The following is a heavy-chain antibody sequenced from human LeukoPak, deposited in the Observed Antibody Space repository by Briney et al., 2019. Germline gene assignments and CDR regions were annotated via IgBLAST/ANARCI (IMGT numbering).Heavy chain of an antibody. V-gene: IGHV1-46*01. Sequence: ASVKVSCKASVYTFTSYYMHWVRQAPGQGLEWMGLINPIGGSTGYAQKFQGRVTMTRDMSTSTVYMELSTLRSEDTAVYYSARDSTSGYDWSVYDYWGQGTLVTVSS. CDR3: ARDSTSGYDWSVYDY. CDR1: VYTFTSYY. J-gene: IGHJ4*02. CDR2: INPIGGST. D-gene: IGHD5-12*01.